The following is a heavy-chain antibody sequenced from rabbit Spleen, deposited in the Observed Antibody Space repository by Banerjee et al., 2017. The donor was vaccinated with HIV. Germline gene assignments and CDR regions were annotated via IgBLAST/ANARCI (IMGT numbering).Heavy chain of an antibody. CDR3: ARRGYGGSDFYNL. CDR1: GLDFSSSYW. V-gene: IGHV1S40*01. J-gene: IGHJ4*01. Sequence: QSLEESGGDLVKPGASLTLTCKASGLDFSSSYWICWVRQAPGKGLEWVACIYIGGSDNTYYASWAKGRFTISETSSTTVTLQMTSLTAADTATYFCARRGYGGSDFYNLWGPGTLVTVS. CDR2: IYIGGSDNT. D-gene: IGHD4-2*01.